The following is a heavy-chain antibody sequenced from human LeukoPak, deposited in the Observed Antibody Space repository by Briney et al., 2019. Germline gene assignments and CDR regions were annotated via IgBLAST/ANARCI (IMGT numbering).Heavy chain of an antibody. D-gene: IGHD3-9*01. CDR2: ITGSGGTT. Sequence: GGSLRLSCTASGFSFGHYGMNWVRQAPGKGLEWVSGITGSGGTTFYADSVKGRFTISRDNSKNTLYLQVNSLRAEDTAVYYCAKDAQDVLRYFDWPDYYYYMDVWGKGTTVTISS. J-gene: IGHJ6*03. CDR3: AKDAQDVLRYFDWPDYYYYMDV. V-gene: IGHV3-23*01. CDR1: GFSFGHYG.